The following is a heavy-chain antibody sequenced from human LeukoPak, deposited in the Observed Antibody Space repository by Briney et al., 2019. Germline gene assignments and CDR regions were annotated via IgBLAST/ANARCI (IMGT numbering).Heavy chain of an antibody. V-gene: IGHV1-69*02. CDR3: AIHSYDSSGYSDY. CDR2: IIPILGIA. D-gene: IGHD3-22*01. Sequence: SVKVSCTASGGTFSSYTISWVRQAPGQGLESMGRIIPILGIANYAQKFQGRVTITADKSTNTAYMELSSLRSEDTAVYYCAIHSYDSSGYSDYWGQGTLVTVSS. CDR1: GGTFSSYT. J-gene: IGHJ4*02.